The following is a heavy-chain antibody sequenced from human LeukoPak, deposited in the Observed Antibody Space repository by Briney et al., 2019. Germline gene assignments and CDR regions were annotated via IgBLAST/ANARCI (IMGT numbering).Heavy chain of an antibody. J-gene: IGHJ2*01. V-gene: IGHV3-9*01. CDR1: GFTFDDYA. CDR2: IRGNSGSI. CDR3: AKAPTSRYYDSSGSYWYFDL. Sequence: GASLRLSCAASGFTFDDYAMHSVRHPPGKGLEWVSGIRGNSGSIGYADSVKGRFTISRDKAKNSLYMQMNSLRAENTALYYCAKAPTSRYYDSSGSYWYFDLWGRGTLVTVSS. D-gene: IGHD3-22*01.